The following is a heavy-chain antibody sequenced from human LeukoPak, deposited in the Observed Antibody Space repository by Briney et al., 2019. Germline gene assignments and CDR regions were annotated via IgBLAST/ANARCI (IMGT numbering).Heavy chain of an antibody. J-gene: IGHJ5*02. Sequence: SETLSLTCTVSGGSISSYYWSWIRQPPGKGLEWIGYIYYSGSTNYNPSLKSRVTISVDTSKNQFSLKLSSVTAADTAVYYCARHVGRYSSGWYWLDPWGQGTLVTVSS. CDR2: IYYSGST. CDR1: GGSISSYY. CDR3: ARHVGRYSSGWYWLDP. D-gene: IGHD6-19*01. V-gene: IGHV4-59*08.